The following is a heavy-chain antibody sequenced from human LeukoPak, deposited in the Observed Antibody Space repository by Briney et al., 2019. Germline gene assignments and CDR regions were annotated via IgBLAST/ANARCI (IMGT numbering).Heavy chain of an antibody. D-gene: IGHD3-10*01. V-gene: IGHV4-30-2*01. CDR2: IYHSGTT. Sequence: SETLSLTCAVSGGSISSGDYSWSWIRQPPGKGLEWIGYIYHSGTTYYNPSLKSRVTISVDRSKNQFSLKLSSVTAADTAVYYCARVQPEGFGELLNASWFDPWGQGTLVTVSS. CDR1: GGSISSGDYS. J-gene: IGHJ5*02. CDR3: ARVQPEGFGELLNASWFDP.